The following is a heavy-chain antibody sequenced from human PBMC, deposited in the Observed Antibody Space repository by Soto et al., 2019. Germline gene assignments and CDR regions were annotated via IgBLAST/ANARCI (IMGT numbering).Heavy chain of an antibody. D-gene: IGHD6-13*01. CDR1: GGSFSGYY. CDR2: INHSGST. V-gene: IGHV4-34*01. J-gene: IGHJ5*02. Sequence: SETLSLTCAVYGGSFSGYYWSWIRQPPGKGLEWIGEINHSGSTNYNPSLKSRVTISVDTSKNQFSLKLSSVTAADTAVYYCASASGIAAAGTRMNNWFDPWGQGTLVTVSS. CDR3: ASASGIAAAGTRMNNWFDP.